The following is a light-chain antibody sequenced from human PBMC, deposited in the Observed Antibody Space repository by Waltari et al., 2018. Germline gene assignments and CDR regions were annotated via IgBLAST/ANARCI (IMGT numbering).Light chain of an antibody. CDR3: ASYTSRNTLV. J-gene: IGLJ1*01. Sequence: QSALTQPASVSGSPGQSITISCPGTSRDVGAYTYISWYQQHPGKVPKVMIFDVSNRPSGVSNRFSGSKSGNTASLTISGLQAEDEADYYCASYTSRNTLVFGSGTKVTIL. CDR2: DVS. CDR1: SRDVGAYTY. V-gene: IGLV2-14*03.